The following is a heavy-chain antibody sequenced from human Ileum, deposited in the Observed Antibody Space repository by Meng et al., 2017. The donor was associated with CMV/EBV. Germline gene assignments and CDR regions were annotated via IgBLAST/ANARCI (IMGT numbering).Heavy chain of an antibody. D-gene: IGHD2-2*01. CDR3: ARTGSTSWGYFDY. CDR2: IYYSGTT. V-gene: IGHV4-31*03. CDR1: GVSISSSGYF. Sequence: LRLSCTVSGVSISSSGYFWSWIRQHPGKGLEWIGYIYYSGTTYYNPSLKSRVTISLDTSRNQFSLKLNSVTDADTAIYYCARTGSTSWGYFDYWGQGTLVTVSS. J-gene: IGHJ4*02.